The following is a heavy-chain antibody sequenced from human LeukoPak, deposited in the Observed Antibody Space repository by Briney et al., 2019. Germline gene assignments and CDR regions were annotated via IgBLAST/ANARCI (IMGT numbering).Heavy chain of an antibody. Sequence: PGGSLRLSCAASGFTFSNYWMSWVRQAPGKGPEWVANVKQDGSEKYYVDSVKGRFTISRDNAKNSLYLQMNSLRTEDTAVYYCARDYGSSSGRSIDYWGQGTLVTVSS. CDR3: ARDYGSSSGRSIDY. D-gene: IGHD6-6*01. CDR1: GFTFSNYW. CDR2: VKQDGSEK. V-gene: IGHV3-7*01. J-gene: IGHJ4*02.